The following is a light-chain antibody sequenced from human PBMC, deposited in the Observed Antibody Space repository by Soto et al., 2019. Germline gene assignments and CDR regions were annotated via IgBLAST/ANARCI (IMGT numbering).Light chain of an antibody. Sequence: QSVLTQPPSVSAAPGQKVTISCSGSSPNIGNNIVSWYQQLPGTAPKLLIYEDNKRPSGIPDRFSGSKSGTSATLGITGLQTGDEAEYYCGSWDSSLTGGVFGGGTKLTVL. CDR3: GSWDSSLTGGV. CDR1: SPNIGNNI. V-gene: IGLV1-51*02. J-gene: IGLJ2*01. CDR2: EDN.